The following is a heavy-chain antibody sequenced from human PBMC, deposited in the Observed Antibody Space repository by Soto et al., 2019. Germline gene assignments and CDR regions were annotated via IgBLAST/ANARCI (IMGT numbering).Heavy chain of an antibody. V-gene: IGHV4-28*03. CDR1: GYSISSSNW. Sequence: QVQLQESGPGLVKPSDTLSLICAVSGYSISSSNWWGWIRQPPGKGLEWIGNIYYSGSAYYNPSLKCRVTMSVDTSKNQFSLKLTSVTAVDTAVYYCARGDDAKAFDIWGQGTTVTVSS. J-gene: IGHJ3*02. D-gene: IGHD2-2*01. CDR3: ARGDDAKAFDI. CDR2: IYYSGSA.